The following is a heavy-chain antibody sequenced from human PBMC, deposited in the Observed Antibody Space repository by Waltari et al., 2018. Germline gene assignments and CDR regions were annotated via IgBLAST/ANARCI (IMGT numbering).Heavy chain of an antibody. D-gene: IGHD6-13*01. CDR3: ARGIAAAGTYY. Sequence: EVQLVESGGGLVQPGGSRRLSCAASGFTFSSYWQPLVRQATGKGLVWVSRINRYGCSTSYADSVEGRVTISRDNAKNTLYLQMNSLRAEDTAVYYCARGIAAAGTYYWGQGTLVTVSS. CDR1: GFTFSSYW. J-gene: IGHJ4*02. CDR2: INRYGCST. V-gene: IGHV3-74*01.